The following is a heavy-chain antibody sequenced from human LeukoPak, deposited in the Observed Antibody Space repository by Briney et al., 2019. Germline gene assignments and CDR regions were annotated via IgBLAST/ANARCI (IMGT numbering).Heavy chain of an antibody. V-gene: IGHV4-34*01. Sequence: SETLSLTCAVYDGSFSGYYWSWIRQPPGKGLEWIGEINHSGSTNYNPSLKSRVTISVDTSKNQFSLKLSSVTAADTAVYYCASTTRGWRYSYGPAGDYWGQGTLVTVSS. J-gene: IGHJ4*02. CDR2: INHSGST. D-gene: IGHD5-18*01. CDR1: DGSFSGYY. CDR3: ASTTRGWRYSYGPAGDY.